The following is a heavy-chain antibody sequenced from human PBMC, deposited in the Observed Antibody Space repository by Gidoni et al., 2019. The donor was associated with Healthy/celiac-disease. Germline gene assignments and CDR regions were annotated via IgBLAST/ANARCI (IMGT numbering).Heavy chain of an antibody. V-gene: IGHV3-73*02. CDR3: TRHGGRRSGSYVRGT. CDR2: IRSKANSYAT. D-gene: IGHD1-26*01. CDR1: GFTFSGSA. J-gene: IGHJ4*02. Sequence: EVQLVESGGGLVQPGGSLKLSCAASGFTFSGSAMHWVRQASGKGLEWVGRIRSKANSYATAYAASVKGRFTISRDDSKNTAYLQMNSLKTEDTAVYYCTRHGGRRSGSYVRGTWGQGTLVTVSS.